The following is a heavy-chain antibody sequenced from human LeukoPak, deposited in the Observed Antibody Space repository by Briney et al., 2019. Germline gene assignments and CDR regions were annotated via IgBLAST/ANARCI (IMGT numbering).Heavy chain of an antibody. Sequence: GASVKVSCKASGCTFTNYDIMWVRQATGQGPEWMGWMNSNSGNTGYAQKFQGRVTMTRDTSINTAYMELHSLTSEDTAVYYCARGRGGTVVRGYLDYWGQGTLVTVSS. CDR3: ARGRGGTVVRGYLDY. D-gene: IGHD3-10*01. V-gene: IGHV1-8*01. CDR2: MNSNSGNT. J-gene: IGHJ4*02. CDR1: GCTFTNYD.